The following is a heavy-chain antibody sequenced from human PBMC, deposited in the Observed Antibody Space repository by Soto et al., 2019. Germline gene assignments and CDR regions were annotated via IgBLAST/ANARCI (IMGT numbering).Heavy chain of an antibody. D-gene: IGHD2-8*01. CDR3: ARHNGSPGSYFGMDV. J-gene: IGHJ6*02. V-gene: IGHV5-51*01. Sequence: GESLKISCKGSGYSFTSYWINWVRQMPGKGLEWMGIIYPGDSDTRYSPSFQGQVTISADKSISTAYLQWRSLKASDTAMYYCARHNGSPGSYFGMDVWGQGTPVTVYS. CDR2: IYPGDSDT. CDR1: GYSFTSYW.